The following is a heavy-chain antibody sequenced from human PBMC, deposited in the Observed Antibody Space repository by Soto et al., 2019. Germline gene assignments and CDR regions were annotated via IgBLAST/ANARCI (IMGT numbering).Heavy chain of an antibody. CDR1: GYTFTGYY. CDR3: ARGIVVVPAPPEYYYYYMDV. Sequence: ASVKVSCKASGYTFTGYYMHWVRQAPGQGLEWMGWINPNSGGTKYAQKIQGWVTMTRDTSISTAYMELSRLRSDDTAVYYFARGIVVVPAPPEYYYYYMDVWGKGTTVTVSS. J-gene: IGHJ6*03. D-gene: IGHD2-2*01. V-gene: IGHV1-2*04. CDR2: INPNSGGT.